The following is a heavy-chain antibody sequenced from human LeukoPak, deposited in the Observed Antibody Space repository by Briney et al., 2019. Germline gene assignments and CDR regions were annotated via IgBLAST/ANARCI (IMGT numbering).Heavy chain of an antibody. CDR2: IYTSGST. CDR1: GGSISSNY. Sequence: SETLSLTCTVSGGSISSNYWSWIRQPAGKGLEWIGRIYTSGSTNYSPPLKSRVTLSVDTSRNQFSLRLSSVTAADTAVYYCARDGRESASSWYFDLWGQGTLVTVSS. D-gene: IGHD6-13*01. J-gene: IGHJ4*02. CDR3: ARDGRESASSWYFDL. V-gene: IGHV4-4*07.